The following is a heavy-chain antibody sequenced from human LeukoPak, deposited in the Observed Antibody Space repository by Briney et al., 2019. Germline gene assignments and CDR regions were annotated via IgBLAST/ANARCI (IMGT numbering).Heavy chain of an antibody. Sequence: SETLSLTCTVLDGSISIYYWSWIRQPPGKGLEWIGYIYNSGSTNYNPSLKSRVTISADTSKNQFSLKLSSVTAADTAVYYCAREAGDSGAHGMDVWGQGTTVIVSS. CDR3: AREAGDSGAHGMDV. CDR2: IYNSGST. V-gene: IGHV4-59*12. D-gene: IGHD4-17*01. J-gene: IGHJ6*02. CDR1: DGSISIYY.